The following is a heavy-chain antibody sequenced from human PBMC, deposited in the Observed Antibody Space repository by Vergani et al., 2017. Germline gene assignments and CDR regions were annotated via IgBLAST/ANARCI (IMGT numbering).Heavy chain of an antibody. J-gene: IGHJ6*03. CDR3: AKEDSSSWYFYYMDV. CDR2: SSGPGLST. Sequence: EVHLLESGGGLVQSGGSLRLSCAASGFTFSNSAVSWVRQAPGRGLAWVSSSSGPGLSTDYADSVKGRFSISRDNSKNTLYLQMNSLRAEDTAVYYCAKEDSSSWYFYYMDVWGKGTTVTVSS. V-gene: IGHV3-23*01. D-gene: IGHD6-13*01. CDR1: GFTFSNSA.